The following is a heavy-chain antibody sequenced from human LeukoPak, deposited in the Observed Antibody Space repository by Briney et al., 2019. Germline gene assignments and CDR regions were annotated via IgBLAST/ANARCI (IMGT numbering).Heavy chain of an antibody. Sequence: GGSLRLSCAASGFTFSSFWMSWVRQAPGKGLEWVAHIKQDGSQEYYVDSVKGRFTISRDSAKNSLYLQMNSLRAEDTAVYYCARGVPYDSWSGPHYSDYWGQGTLVTVSS. D-gene: IGHD3-3*01. CDR3: ARGVPYDSWSGPHYSDY. V-gene: IGHV3-7*01. J-gene: IGHJ4*02. CDR2: IKQDGSQE. CDR1: GFTFSSFW.